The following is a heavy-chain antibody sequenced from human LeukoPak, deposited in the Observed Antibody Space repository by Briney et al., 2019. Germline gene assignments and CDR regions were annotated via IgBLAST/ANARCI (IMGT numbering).Heavy chain of an antibody. CDR3: ARAGAYDFWSGYYSTGGMDV. CDR2: ISSSGSTI. Sequence: PGGSLRLSCAASGFTFSDYYMSWIRQAPGKGLEWVSYISSSGSTICYADSVKGRFTISRDNAKNSLYLQMNSLRAEDTAVYYCARAGAYDFWSGYYSTGGMDVWGQGTTVTVSS. CDR1: GFTFSDYY. J-gene: IGHJ6*02. D-gene: IGHD3-3*01. V-gene: IGHV3-11*01.